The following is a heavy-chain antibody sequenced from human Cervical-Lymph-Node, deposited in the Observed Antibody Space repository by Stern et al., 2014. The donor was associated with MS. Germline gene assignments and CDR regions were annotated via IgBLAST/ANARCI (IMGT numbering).Heavy chain of an antibody. J-gene: IGHJ4*02. Sequence: QVQLVQSGSELKKPGASVKVSCKASGYTFTSYAMYWVRQAPGQGLEWMGWINTNTGNQTYAEGFTGRFVFSLDTSVSTAYLQISSLKAEDTAVYYCARDGPRRGSSWYRGGFAYWGQGTLVTVSS. CDR2: INTNTGNQ. D-gene: IGHD6-13*01. CDR3: ARDGPRRGSSWYRGGFAY. CDR1: GYTFTSYA. V-gene: IGHV7-4-1*02.